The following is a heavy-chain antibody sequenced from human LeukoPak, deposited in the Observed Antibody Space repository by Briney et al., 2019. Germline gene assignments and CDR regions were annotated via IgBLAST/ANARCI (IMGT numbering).Heavy chain of an antibody. V-gene: IGHV1-2*02. CDR1: GYTFTGYY. D-gene: IGHD2-2*01. CDR2: INPNSGGT. J-gene: IGHJ4*02. Sequence: GASVTVSCKASGYTFTGYYMHWVRQAPAQGLEWMGWINPNSGGTNYAQKFQGRVTMTRDTSISTAYMELSRLRSDDTAVYYCARKPAADYYFDYWGQGTLVTVSS. CDR3: ARKPAADYYFDY.